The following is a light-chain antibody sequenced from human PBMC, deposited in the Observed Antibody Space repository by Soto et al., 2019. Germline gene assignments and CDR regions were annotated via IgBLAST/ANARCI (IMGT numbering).Light chain of an antibody. V-gene: IGLV2-14*01. CDR3: SSYSSSTTHCV. J-gene: IGLJ1*01. CDR2: EVT. Sequence: QSALTQPASVSGSPGQSITISCTGTNTDVGDYDYVSWYQQHPGKAPKLMIYEVTYRPSGVSARFSGSKSGNTASLTISDLQAEDEADYYCSSYSSSTTHCVCGSGTKVTVL. CDR1: NTDVGDYDY.